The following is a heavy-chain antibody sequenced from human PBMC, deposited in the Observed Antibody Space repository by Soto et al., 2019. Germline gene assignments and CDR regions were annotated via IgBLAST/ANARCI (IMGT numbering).Heavy chain of an antibody. J-gene: IGHJ4*02. D-gene: IGHD3-16*01. V-gene: IGHV3-30*03. Sequence: LRLSCAASGFTVSSYGMHWVRQAPGKGLEWVAVISYDGSNKYYVDSVKGRFTISRDNAKNSLYLEMDSLRAEDTAVYYCVTDYDAKGWGTYWGQGNLVTVSS. CDR1: GFTVSSYG. CDR3: VTDYDAKGWGTY. CDR2: ISYDGSNK.